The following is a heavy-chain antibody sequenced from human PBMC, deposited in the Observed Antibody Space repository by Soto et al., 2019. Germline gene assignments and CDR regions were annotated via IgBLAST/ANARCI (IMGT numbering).Heavy chain of an antibody. V-gene: IGHV4-59*01. CDR3: ARALAVAGTWYFDL. CDR1: GGSISSYY. J-gene: IGHJ2*01. D-gene: IGHD6-19*01. CDR2: IYYSGST. Sequence: QVQLQESGPGLVKPSETLSLTCTVSGGSISSYYWSWIRQPPGKGLEWIGDIYYSGSTNYNPSSKSRVTIPVDTSKNQFSLKLSSVTAADTAVYYCARALAVAGTWYFDLWGRGTLVTVSS.